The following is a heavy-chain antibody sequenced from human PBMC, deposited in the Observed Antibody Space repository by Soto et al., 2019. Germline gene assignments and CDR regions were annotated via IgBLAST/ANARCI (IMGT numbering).Heavy chain of an antibody. D-gene: IGHD6-13*01. CDR2: INQNGRDK. Sequence: EVQLVESGGGLVQPGGSLRLSCAASGFTLSNYWMSWVRQAPGKGLEWVANINQNGRDKYYVDSVKGRFTISRDNAKELLNLQTNSLRDEDTAVYYCAREPTTAVVNYGMDVWGQGTTVTVSS. V-gene: IGHV3-7*01. CDR1: GFTLSNYW. CDR3: AREPTTAVVNYGMDV. J-gene: IGHJ6*02.